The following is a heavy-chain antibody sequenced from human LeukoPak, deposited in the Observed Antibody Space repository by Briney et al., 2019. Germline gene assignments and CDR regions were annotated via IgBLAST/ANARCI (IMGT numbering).Heavy chain of an antibody. V-gene: IGHV4-39*07. D-gene: IGHD6-13*01. CDR3: ASIRIAAADDAFDI. Sequence: PSEALSLTCTVSGGSISSSSYYWSWIRQPPGKGLEWIGEINHSGSTNYNPSLKSRVTISVDTSKNQFSLKLSSVTAADTAVYYCASIRIAAADDAFDILSQGTMVTVSS. J-gene: IGHJ3*02. CDR2: INHSGST. CDR1: GGSISSSSYY.